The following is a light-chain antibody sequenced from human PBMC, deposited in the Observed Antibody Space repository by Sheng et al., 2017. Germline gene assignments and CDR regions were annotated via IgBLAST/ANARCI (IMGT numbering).Light chain of an antibody. CDR2: DAS. J-gene: IGKJ4*01. CDR1: QSVSSF. CDR3: QQRTDWS. V-gene: IGKV3-11*01. Sequence: EIVLTQSPGTLSLSPGERATLSCRASQSVSSFLAWYQQKPGQAPRLLIYDASNRATGIPVRFSGSGSGTDFTLTISSLEPEDSAVYYCQQRTDWSFGGGTKVEIK.